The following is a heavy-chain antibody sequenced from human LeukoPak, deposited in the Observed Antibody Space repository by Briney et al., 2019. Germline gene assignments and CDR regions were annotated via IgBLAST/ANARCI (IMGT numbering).Heavy chain of an antibody. D-gene: IGHD2-2*01. CDR1: GFTFSTSG. Sequence: GGALRLSCAASGFTFSTSGIHWVRQAPGKGLEWVAFIRYDGSTKLYADSVKGRFTISRDNSKNTLWLQMNSVRTEDTAVYYCAKDNPIEEVPGLGPGQWGQGTLVTVSS. CDR3: AKDNPIEEVPGLGPGQ. J-gene: IGHJ4*02. CDR2: IRYDGSTK. V-gene: IGHV3-30*02.